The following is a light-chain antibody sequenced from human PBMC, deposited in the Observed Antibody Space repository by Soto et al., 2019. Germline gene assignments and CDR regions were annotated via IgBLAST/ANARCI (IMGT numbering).Light chain of an antibody. CDR2: RND. CDR3: SAWDDRLSGYV. CDR1: SFNSGSNY. V-gene: IGLV1-47*01. Sequence: QAVVTQAPSASGTPGQRVTISCSGSSFNSGSNYVYWYQQLPGTAPKLVIFRNDQRPSGIPDRISGSKSGTSASLAISGLRSEDEADYYCSAWDDRLSGYVFGTGTKLTVL. J-gene: IGLJ1*01.